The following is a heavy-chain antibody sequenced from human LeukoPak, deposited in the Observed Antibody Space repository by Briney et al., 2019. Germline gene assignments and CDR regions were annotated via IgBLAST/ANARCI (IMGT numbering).Heavy chain of an antibody. Sequence: GGSLRLSCAASGFTFSSYAMSWVRQAPGKGLEWVSAISGSGGSTYYADSVKGRFTISRDNSKNTLYLQMNSLRAEDTAVYYCAKDGAQWLLTSHFDYWGQGTLVNVSS. CDR2: ISGSGGST. D-gene: IGHD3-22*01. V-gene: IGHV3-23*01. CDR1: GFTFSSYA. J-gene: IGHJ4*02. CDR3: AKDGAQWLLTSHFDY.